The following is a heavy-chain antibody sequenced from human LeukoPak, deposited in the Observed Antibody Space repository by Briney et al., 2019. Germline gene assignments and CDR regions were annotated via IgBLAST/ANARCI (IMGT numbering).Heavy chain of an antibody. CDR3: ARGSGSGSDYFDY. CDR2: INHSGST. CDR1: GGSFSGYY. V-gene: IGHV4-34*01. D-gene: IGHD3-10*01. J-gene: IGHJ4*02. Sequence: SSETLSLTCAVYGGSFSGYYWSWIRQPPGKGLEWIGEINHSGSTNYNPSLKSRVTISVDTSKNQFSLKLSSVTAADTAVYYCARGSGSGSDYFDYWGQGTLVTVSS.